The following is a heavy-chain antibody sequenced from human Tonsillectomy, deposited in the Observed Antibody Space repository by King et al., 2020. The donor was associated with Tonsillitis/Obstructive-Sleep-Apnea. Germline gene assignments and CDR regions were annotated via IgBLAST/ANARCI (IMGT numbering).Heavy chain of an antibody. CDR3: AKDRSSSWSLDY. Sequence: QLVESGGGVVQPGRSLRLSWAASGFTFSSNGMHWVRQAPGKGLEWVAVISYDGSNKYYADSVKGRFTISRDNSKNTLYLQMNSLRTEDTAVYYCAKDRSSSWSLDYWGQGTLVTVSS. J-gene: IGHJ4*02. CDR2: ISYDGSNK. CDR1: GFTFSSNG. V-gene: IGHV3-30*18. D-gene: IGHD6-13*01.